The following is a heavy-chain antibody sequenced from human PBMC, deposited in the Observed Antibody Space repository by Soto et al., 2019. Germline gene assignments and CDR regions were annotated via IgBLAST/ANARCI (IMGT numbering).Heavy chain of an antibody. CDR1: GDSTSTYY. CDR2: LFPTGSS. V-gene: IGHV4-4*07. CDR3: AGAAYNYGPFDS. Sequence: QVQLQESGPGLVKPSETLSLTCTFSGDSTSTYYWNWIRQPAGKGLEWIGRLFPTGSSNYNPSLESRIAMSVDTSKNQFFWKLTSVTAADTAVYYCAGAAYNYGPFDSWGQGTLVTVSS. D-gene: IGHD5-18*01. J-gene: IGHJ4*02.